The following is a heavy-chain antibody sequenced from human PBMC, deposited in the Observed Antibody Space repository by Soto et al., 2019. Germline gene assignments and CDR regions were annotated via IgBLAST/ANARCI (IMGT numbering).Heavy chain of an antibody. Sequence: GASVKVSCKASGGTFSSYAISWVRQAPGQGLEWMGGIIPIFGTASYAQKFQGRVTITADESTSTAYTELSSLRSEDTAVYYCAREYYYDSSGYYGRQAQDAFDIWGQGTMVTVSS. CDR1: GGTFSSYA. J-gene: IGHJ3*02. V-gene: IGHV1-69*13. CDR3: AREYYYDSSGYYGRQAQDAFDI. CDR2: IIPIFGTA. D-gene: IGHD3-22*01.